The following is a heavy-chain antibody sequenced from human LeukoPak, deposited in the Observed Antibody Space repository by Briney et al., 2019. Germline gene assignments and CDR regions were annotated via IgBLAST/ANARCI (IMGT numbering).Heavy chain of an antibody. Sequence: GGSLRLSCASSGFTFDDYAMHWVRQAPGKGLEWVSGISWNSGSIGYADSVKGRFTISRDNAKNSLYLQMNSLRAEDTALYYCAKCLVGAAAPGYYYCMDVRGQGTTVTVSS. J-gene: IGHJ6*02. CDR1: GFTFDDYA. CDR3: AKCLVGAAAPGYYYCMDV. D-gene: IGHD6-13*01. CDR2: ISWNSGSI. V-gene: IGHV3-9*01.